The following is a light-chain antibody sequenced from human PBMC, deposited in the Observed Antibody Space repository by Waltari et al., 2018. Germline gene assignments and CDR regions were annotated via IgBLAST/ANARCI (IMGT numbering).Light chain of an antibody. CDR3: QQYYSFPVT. J-gene: IGKJ4*01. CDR1: QNVLYSSNNKNY. CDR2: WAS. V-gene: IGKV4-1*01. Sequence: DIVMTQSPDSLAVSLGERATINCKSSQNVLYSSNNKNYLAWYQQKPGQPPKLRIYWASTRESGVPDRFSGSGSGTDFTLTISRLQAEDVAVYYCQQYYSFPVTFGGGTKVEIK.